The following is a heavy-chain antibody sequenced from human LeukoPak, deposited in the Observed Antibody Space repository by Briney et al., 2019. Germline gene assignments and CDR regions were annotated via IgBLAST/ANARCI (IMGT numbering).Heavy chain of an antibody. CDR1: GYLFTTYG. CDR2: IGGYSGKT. V-gene: IGHV1-18*01. CDR3: ARDPNKSYDNSDYLFPHAFDV. J-gene: IGHJ3*01. D-gene: IGHD3-22*01. Sequence: ASVKVSCKTSGYLFTTYGISWVRQAPEQGLEWMGWIGGYSGKTNYAQKLQDRVTMTTDTSTNTAYMELRSLRSDDTAVYYCARDPNKSYDNSDYLFPHAFDVWGQGTMVTVSS.